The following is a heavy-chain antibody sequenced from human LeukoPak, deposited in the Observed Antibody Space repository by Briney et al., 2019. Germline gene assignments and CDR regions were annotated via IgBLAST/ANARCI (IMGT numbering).Heavy chain of an antibody. D-gene: IGHD6-13*01. J-gene: IGHJ4*02. Sequence: SQTLSLTCAISGDGVSSNSTAWNWIRPYPSRGLEWLGRTFYRSKWYNDYAVSVKSRITIDPDTSKNRFSLQLNSVAPEDTAVYYCARAPAGSSWPANFDYWGQGTLVTVSS. V-gene: IGHV6-1*01. CDR1: GDGVSSNSTA. CDR3: ARAPAGSSWPANFDY. CDR2: TFYRSKWYN.